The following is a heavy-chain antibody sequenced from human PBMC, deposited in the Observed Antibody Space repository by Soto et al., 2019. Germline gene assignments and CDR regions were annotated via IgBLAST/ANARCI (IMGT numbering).Heavy chain of an antibody. CDR2: IYYSGST. CDR1: GGSISSYY. Sequence: KPSETLSLTCTVSGGSISSYYWSWIRQPPGKGLEWIGYIYYSGSTNYNPSLKSRVTISVDTSKNQFSLKLSSVTAADTAVYYCARDYDILTGYYGMDVWGQGTTVTVSS. J-gene: IGHJ6*02. V-gene: IGHV4-59*01. CDR3: ARDYDILTGYYGMDV. D-gene: IGHD3-9*01.